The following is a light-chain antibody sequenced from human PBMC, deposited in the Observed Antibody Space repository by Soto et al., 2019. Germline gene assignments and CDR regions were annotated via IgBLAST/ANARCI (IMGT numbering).Light chain of an antibody. CDR1: QSVNSNY. CDR3: QQYGSPPLT. Sequence: EIALTQSPGTLSLSPGERGTLSCRASQSVNSNYLAWYQQKPGQAPRLLIYGASSRATGIPDRFSGSGSGTDFTLTISRLEPEDLAVYYCQQYGSPPLTFGGGTKVEIK. J-gene: IGKJ4*01. CDR2: GAS. V-gene: IGKV3-20*01.